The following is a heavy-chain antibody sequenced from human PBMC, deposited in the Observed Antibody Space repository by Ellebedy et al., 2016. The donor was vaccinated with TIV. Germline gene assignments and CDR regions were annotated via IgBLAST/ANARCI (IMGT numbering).Heavy chain of an antibody. V-gene: IGHV1-18*01. CDR3: ARDYTSSWRYYYYGMDV. Sequence: AASVKVSCKASGYTFTTYGINWVRQAPGQGLEWMGLISPYNGNTNYAQKFQGRVIMTTDTSTSTAYMELRSLRSDDTAVYYCARDYTSSWRYYYYGMDVWGQGTTVTVSS. D-gene: IGHD6-13*01. J-gene: IGHJ6*02. CDR2: ISPYNGNT. CDR1: GYTFTTYG.